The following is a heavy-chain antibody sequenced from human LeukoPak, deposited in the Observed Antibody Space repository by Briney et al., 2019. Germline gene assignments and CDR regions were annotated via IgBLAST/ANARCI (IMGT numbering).Heavy chain of an antibody. D-gene: IGHD2-2*01. J-gene: IGHJ6*03. CDR1: GFTFNIYT. V-gene: IGHV3-23*01. CDR3: ARVGCSSTSCYWALYYYYYYMDV. CDR2: ISDNGGST. Sequence: GGSLRLSCAASGFTFNIYTMSWVRQAPGKGLEWVSVISDNGGSTYYADSVKGRITISRDNAKNSLYLQMNSLRAEDTAVYYCARVGCSSTSCYWALYYYYYYMDVWGKGTTVTVSS.